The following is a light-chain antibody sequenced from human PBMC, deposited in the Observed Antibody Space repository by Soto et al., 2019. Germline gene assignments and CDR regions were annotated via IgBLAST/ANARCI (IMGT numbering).Light chain of an antibody. CDR3: MLALRPPS. Sequence: DIVMTQSQLSLPVTPGEPASISCRSSQSLLHSNGYNYLDWYLQKPGQSPQLLIYLGSNRASWVPDSFRGSGSCTDFTLKISRVEAEDVGVYYCMLALRPPSFGRGTKVEI. V-gene: IGKV2-28*01. CDR1: QSLLHSNGYNY. CDR2: LGS. J-gene: IGKJ1*01.